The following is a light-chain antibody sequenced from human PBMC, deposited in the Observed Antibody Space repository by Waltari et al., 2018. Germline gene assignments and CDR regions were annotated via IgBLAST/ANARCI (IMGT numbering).Light chain of an antibody. CDR3: MQALEGFT. Sequence: EIVLTQSPLYLPVTPGEPASISCRSSQSLLRSDGYNSLDWLLQRPGQSPQVLIYLGSNRASGVPDRFSGSGSGTDFILKISRVEAEDVGIYYCMQALEGFTFGEGTKVEIK. V-gene: IGKV2-28*01. CDR2: LGS. J-gene: IGKJ4*01. CDR1: QSLLRSDGYNS.